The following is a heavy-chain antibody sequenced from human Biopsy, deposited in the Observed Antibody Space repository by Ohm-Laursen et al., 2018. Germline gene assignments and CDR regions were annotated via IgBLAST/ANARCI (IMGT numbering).Heavy chain of an antibody. CDR1: GGTFINYA. Sequence: SVKVSCKASGGTFINYAISWVRQAPGQGLEWMGWINPYNGDTNYTQKLQGRVTMTTDTSTSTAYMELRSLRSDDTAVYYCARDYQPTIITIHYYYYGMDVWGQGTTVTVSS. CDR3: ARDYQPTIITIHYYYYGMDV. V-gene: IGHV1-18*01. D-gene: IGHD2-2*01. CDR2: INPYNGDT. J-gene: IGHJ6*02.